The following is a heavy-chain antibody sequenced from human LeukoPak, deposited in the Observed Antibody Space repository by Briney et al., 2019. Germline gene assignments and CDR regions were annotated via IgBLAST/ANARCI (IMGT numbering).Heavy chain of an antibody. D-gene: IGHD3-10*01. Sequence: GSLRLSCAASGFTFSSYAMHWVRQAPGKGLEWVGEINHGGSTNYNPSLKSRVTISVDTSKNQFSLKLISGTAADTAVYYCARVLYDLIDYYGSGSYYNTSYFDYWGQGTLVTVSS. CDR3: ARVLYDLIDYYGSGSYYNTSYFDY. V-gene: IGHV4-34*01. J-gene: IGHJ4*02. CDR2: INHGGST. CDR1: GFTFSSYA.